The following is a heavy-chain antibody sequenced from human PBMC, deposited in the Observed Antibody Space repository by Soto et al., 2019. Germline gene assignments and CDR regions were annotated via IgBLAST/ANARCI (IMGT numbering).Heavy chain of an antibody. CDR1: GFTFSSYA. V-gene: IGHV3-23*01. CDR2: ISGSGGST. Sequence: PGGSLRLSCAASGFTFSSYALSWVRQAPGKGLEWVSAISGSGGSTYYADSVKGRFTMTRNTSISTAYMELSSLRSEDTAVYYCARDALASNWFDPWGQGTLVTVSS. CDR3: ARDALASNWFDP. J-gene: IGHJ5*02.